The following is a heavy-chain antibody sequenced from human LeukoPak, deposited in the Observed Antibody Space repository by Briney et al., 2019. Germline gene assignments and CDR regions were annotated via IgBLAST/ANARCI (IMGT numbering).Heavy chain of an antibody. V-gene: IGHV1-69*13. CDR1: GGTFSSYA. D-gene: IGHD2-2*01. CDR3: ARAFWDCSSTSCYSSWFDP. J-gene: IGHJ5*02. Sequence: GASVKVSCKASGGTFSSYAISWVRQAPGQGLEWMGGIIPIFGTANYAQKFRGRVTITADESTSTAYMELSSLRSEDTAVYYCARAFWDCSSTSCYSSWFDPWGQGTLVTVSS. CDR2: IIPIFGTA.